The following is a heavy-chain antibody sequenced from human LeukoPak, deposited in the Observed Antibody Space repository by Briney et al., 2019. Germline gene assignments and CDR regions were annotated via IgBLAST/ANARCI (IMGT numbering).Heavy chain of an antibody. CDR3: AKSFYGDYEYYYYYYYMDV. D-gene: IGHD4-17*01. CDR1: GFTFSSYG. J-gene: IGHJ6*03. V-gene: IGHV3-30*02. Sequence: GGSLRLSCAASGFTFSSYGMHWVRQAPGKGLEWVAFIRYDGSNKYYADSVKGRFTISRDNSKNTLYLQMNSLRAEDTAVYYCAKSFYGDYEYYYYYYYMDVWGKGTTVTISS. CDR2: IRYDGSNK.